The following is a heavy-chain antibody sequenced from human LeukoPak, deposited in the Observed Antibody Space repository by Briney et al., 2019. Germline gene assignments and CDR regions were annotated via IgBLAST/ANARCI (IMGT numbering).Heavy chain of an antibody. CDR2: ISSSGGST. D-gene: IGHD3-3*01. CDR1: GFTFSSYA. CDR3: VRVAGRFLEWLPRSPDAFDI. J-gene: IGHJ3*02. Sequence: QAGGSLRLSCAASGFTFSSYAMHWVRQAPGKGLEYVSAISSSGGSTYYANSVKGRFAISRDNSKNTLYLQMGSLRAEDMAVYYCVRVAGRFLEWLPRSPDAFDIWGQGTMVTVSS. V-gene: IGHV3-64*01.